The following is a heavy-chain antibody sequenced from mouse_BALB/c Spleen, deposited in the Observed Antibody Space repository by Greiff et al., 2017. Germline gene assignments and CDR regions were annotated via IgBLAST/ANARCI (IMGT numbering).Heavy chain of an antibody. V-gene: IGHV5-9-4*01. Sequence: EVKLVESGGGLVKPGGSLKLSCAASGFTFSSYAMSWVRQSPEKRLEWVAEISSGGSYTYYPDTVTGRFTISRDNAKNTLYLEMSSLRSEDTAMYYCARDDGYSWFAYWGQGTLVTVSA. D-gene: IGHD2-3*01. CDR2: ISSGGSYT. J-gene: IGHJ3*01. CDR3: ARDDGYSWFAY. CDR1: GFTFSSYA.